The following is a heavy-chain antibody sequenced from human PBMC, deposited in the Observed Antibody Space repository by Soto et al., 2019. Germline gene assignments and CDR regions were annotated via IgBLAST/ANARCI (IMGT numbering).Heavy chain of an antibody. CDR1: GGSISSYY. J-gene: IGHJ6*02. D-gene: IGHD3-3*01. V-gene: IGHV4-59*01. CDR2: IYYSGST. CDR3: AIHLDYYDFWSGYYKAHYYYYGMDV. Sequence: SETLSLTCTVSGGSISSYYWSWIRQPPGKGLEWIGDIYYSGSTNYNPSLKSRVTISVDTSKNQFSLKLSSVTAADTAVYYCAIHLDYYDFWSGYYKAHYYYYGMDVWGQGTTVTVSS.